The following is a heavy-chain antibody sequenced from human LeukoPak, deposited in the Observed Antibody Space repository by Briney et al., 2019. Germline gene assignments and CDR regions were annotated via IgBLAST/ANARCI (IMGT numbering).Heavy chain of an antibody. CDR1: GGSFSGYY. CDR2: INHSGST. Sequence: SETLSLTCAVYGGSFSGYYWSWIRQPPGKGLEWMGEINHSGSTNYNPSLKSRVTISVDTSKNQFSLKLSSVTAADTAVYYCARGSVRVVVVVAATRYSYWFDPWGQGTLVTVSS. V-gene: IGHV4-34*01. D-gene: IGHD2-15*01. J-gene: IGHJ5*02. CDR3: ARGSVRVVVVVAATRYSYWFDP.